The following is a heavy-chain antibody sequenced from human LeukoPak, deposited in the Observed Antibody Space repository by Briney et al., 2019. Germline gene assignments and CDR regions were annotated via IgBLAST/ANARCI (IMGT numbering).Heavy chain of an antibody. D-gene: IGHD3-10*01. V-gene: IGHV4-34*01. CDR2: INHSGST. CDR3: ANMVRGEGDAFDI. CDR1: GGSFSGYY. Sequence: SETLSLTCAVYGGSFSGYYWSWIRQPPGKGLEWIGEINHSGSTNYNPSLKSRVTISVDTSKNQFSLKLSSVTAADTAVYYCANMVRGEGDAFDIWGQGTMVTVSS. J-gene: IGHJ3*02.